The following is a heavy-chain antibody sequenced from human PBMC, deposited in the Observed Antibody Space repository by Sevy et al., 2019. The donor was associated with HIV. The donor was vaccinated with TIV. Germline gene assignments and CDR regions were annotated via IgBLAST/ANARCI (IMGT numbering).Heavy chain of an antibody. J-gene: IGHJ3*02. CDR3: ARATGTEALDAFDI. Sequence: GGSLRLSCAASGFTFSDYSMNWVRQAPGKGLEWVSSISSSSYYIYYADSVKGRFTISRDNAKNSLYLQMTSLRAEDTAVYYCARATGTEALDAFDIWGQGTMVTVS. D-gene: IGHD1-1*01. CDR2: ISSSSYYI. CDR1: GFTFSDYS. V-gene: IGHV3-21*01.